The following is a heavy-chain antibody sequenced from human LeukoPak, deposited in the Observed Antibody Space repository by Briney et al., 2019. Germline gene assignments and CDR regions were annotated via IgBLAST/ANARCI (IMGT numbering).Heavy chain of an antibody. Sequence: GWSLRLACAASGFTFSSHTMSWVRQAPGKGLEWVSAFSGSGGSTYYADSVKGRFTISRDNSKDTLYLQMNSLRAEDTAVYYCANRGGYCSSTSCYQDYWGQGILVTVSS. D-gene: IGHD2-2*01. J-gene: IGHJ4*02. CDR1: GFTFSSHT. CDR2: FSGSGGST. V-gene: IGHV3-23*01. CDR3: ANRGGYCSSTSCYQDY.